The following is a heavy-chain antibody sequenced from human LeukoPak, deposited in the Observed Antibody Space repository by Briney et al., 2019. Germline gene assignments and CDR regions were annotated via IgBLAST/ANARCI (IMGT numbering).Heavy chain of an antibody. J-gene: IGHJ4*02. CDR3: ARRVVVPAAPYYFDY. CDR2: ISWNSGII. D-gene: IGHD2-2*01. Sequence: PGGSLRLSCAASGFTFDDYAMHWVRQVPGKGLEWVSGISWNSGIIGYADSVKGRFTISRDNAKNTLYLQMNSLRAEDTAVYYCARRVVVPAAPYYFDYWGQGTLVTVSS. V-gene: IGHV3-9*01. CDR1: GFTFDDYA.